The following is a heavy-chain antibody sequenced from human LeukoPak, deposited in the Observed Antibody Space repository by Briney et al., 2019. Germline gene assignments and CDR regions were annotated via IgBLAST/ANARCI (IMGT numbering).Heavy chain of an antibody. Sequence: GRSLRLSCAASGFTFSSYGMHWVRQAPGKGLEWVAVIWYDGSNKYYADSVKGRFTISRDNSKNTLYLQMNSLRAEDTAVYYCARELYGDYSNWFDSWGQGTLVTVSS. D-gene: IGHD4-17*01. J-gene: IGHJ5*01. CDR1: GFTFSSYG. CDR2: IWYDGSNK. V-gene: IGHV3-33*01. CDR3: ARELYGDYSNWFDS.